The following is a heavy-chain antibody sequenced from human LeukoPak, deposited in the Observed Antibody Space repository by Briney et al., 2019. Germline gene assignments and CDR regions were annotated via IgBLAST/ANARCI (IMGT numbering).Heavy chain of an antibody. V-gene: IGHV4-59*01. CDR3: ARVVGYGSGSYRTEYFQH. J-gene: IGHJ1*01. D-gene: IGHD3-10*01. CDR2: IYYSGST. CDR1: GGSISSYY. Sequence: SETLSLTCTVSGGSISSYYWSWIRQPPGKGLEWIGYIYYSGSTNYNPSLKSRVTISVDTSKNQFSLKLSSVTAADTAVYYCARVVGYGSGSYRTEYFQHWGRAPWSPSPQ.